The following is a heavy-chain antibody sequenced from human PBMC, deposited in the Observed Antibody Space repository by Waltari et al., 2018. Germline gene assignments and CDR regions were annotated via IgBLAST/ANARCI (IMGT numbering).Heavy chain of an antibody. CDR3: AKDSRRFLGSHYYYYMDV. Sequence: QVQLVESGGGVVQPGGSLRLSCAASGFTFSSYGMHWVRQAPGKGLEWVAFIRYDGSNKYYADSVKGRFTISRDNSKNTLYLQMNSLRAEDTAVYYCAKDSRRFLGSHYYYYMDVWGKGTTVTVSS. V-gene: IGHV3-30*02. J-gene: IGHJ6*03. CDR1: GFTFSSYG. CDR2: IRYDGSNK. D-gene: IGHD3-3*01.